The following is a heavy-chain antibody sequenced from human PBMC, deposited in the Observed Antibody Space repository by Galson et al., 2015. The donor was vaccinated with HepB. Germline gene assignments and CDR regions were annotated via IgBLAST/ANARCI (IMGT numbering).Heavy chain of an antibody. D-gene: IGHD3-10*01. V-gene: IGHV1-18*01. CDR1: GYTFTSYG. CDR2: ISAYNGNT. CDR3: ARDRGQPYYYGSGNGLSYPNWFDP. J-gene: IGHJ5*02. Sequence: SVKVSCKASGYTFTSYGISWVRQAPGQGLEWMGWISAYNGNTNYAQKLQGRVTMTTDTSTSTAYMELRSLRSDDTAVYYCARDRGQPYYYGSGNGLSYPNWFDPWGQGTLVTVSS.